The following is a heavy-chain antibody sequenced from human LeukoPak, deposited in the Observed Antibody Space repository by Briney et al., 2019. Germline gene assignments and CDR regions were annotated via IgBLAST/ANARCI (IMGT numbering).Heavy chain of an antibody. J-gene: IGHJ4*02. V-gene: IGHV3-48*03. CDR3: ARGGVLRFLEWSAPFDY. Sequence: GGSLRLSCAASGFTFSSYEMNWVRQAPGKGLEWVSYISSSGSTIYYADSVKGRFTISRDNAKNSLYLQMNSLRAEGTAVYYCARGGVLRFLEWSAPFDYWGQGTLVTVSS. CDR2: ISSSGSTI. D-gene: IGHD3-3*01. CDR1: GFTFSSYE.